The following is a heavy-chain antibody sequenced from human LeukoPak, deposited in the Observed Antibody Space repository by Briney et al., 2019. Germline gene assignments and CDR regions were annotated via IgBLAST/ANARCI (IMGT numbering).Heavy chain of an antibody. D-gene: IGHD2-2*01. J-gene: IGHJ4*02. CDR1: GFSLSTSGVG. CDR2: IYWNDDK. Sequence: SGPTLVNPTQTLTLTCTFSGFSLSTSGVGVGWIRQPPGKALEWLALIYWNDDKRYSPSLKSRLTITKDTSKNQVVLTMTNMDPVDTATYYRARQYCSSTSCYPDYWGQGTLVTVSS. CDR3: ARQYCSSTSCYPDY. V-gene: IGHV2-5*01.